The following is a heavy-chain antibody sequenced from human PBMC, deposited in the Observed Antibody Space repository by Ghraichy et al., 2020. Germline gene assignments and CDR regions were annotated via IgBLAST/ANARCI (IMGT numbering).Heavy chain of an antibody. D-gene: IGHD1-20*01. CDR2: VYTSYST. V-gene: IGHV4-4*07. CDR3: ASKIGYNYAVAI. Sequence: SQTLSLTCTVSGGSVSSYYWSWIWQRPAQGMERFGLVYTSYSTNYNPPLKMRVTMSVDTSKNQFSLMLSPVTAADTAVYYCASKIGYNYAVAIWGQGTMVTVSS. CDR1: GGSVSSYY. J-gene: IGHJ3*02.